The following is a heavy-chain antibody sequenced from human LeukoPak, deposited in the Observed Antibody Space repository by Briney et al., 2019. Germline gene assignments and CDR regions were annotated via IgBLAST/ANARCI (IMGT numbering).Heavy chain of an antibody. D-gene: IGHD2-15*01. CDR2: FYSDDST. CDR1: GFTVSANY. Sequence: PGGSLRLSCAASGFTVSANYMTWVRQAPGKGLEWVSVFYSDDSTFYAASVKGRFTISRDNSKDTGYLQMNSLRAEDTAVYYCARVEGGGLPRWYWGQGTLVIVSS. J-gene: IGHJ4*02. V-gene: IGHV3-66*01. CDR3: ARVEGGGLPRWY.